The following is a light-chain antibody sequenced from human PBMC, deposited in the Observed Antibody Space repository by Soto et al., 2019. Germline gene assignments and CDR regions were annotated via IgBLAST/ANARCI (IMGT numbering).Light chain of an antibody. CDR1: QSVSSSY. CDR2: GAS. CDR3: QQYGSSPGT. Sequence: EIVLTQSPGTLSLSPGERATLSCRASQSVSSSYLAWYQQKPGQAPRLLIYGASSRATGIPDRFSGSGSGTDFTLTNTRLEPEAFAVYYCQQYGSSPGTFGQGTKVEIK. J-gene: IGKJ1*01. V-gene: IGKV3-20*01.